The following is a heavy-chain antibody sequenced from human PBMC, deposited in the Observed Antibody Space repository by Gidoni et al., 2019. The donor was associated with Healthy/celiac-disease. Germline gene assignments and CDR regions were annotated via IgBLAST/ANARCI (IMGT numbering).Heavy chain of an antibody. J-gene: IGHJ4*02. CDR3: AKGGYYFDY. CDR2: ISYDGSNK. CDR1: GFTFSSYG. Sequence: QVQLVESGRGVVQPGRSLRLSCAAAGFTFSSYGMHWVRQAPGKGLEWVAVISYDGSNKYYADSVKGRFTISRDNSKNTLYLQMNSLRAEDTAVYYCAKGGYYFDYWGQGTLVTVSS. D-gene: IGHD3-16*01. V-gene: IGHV3-30*18.